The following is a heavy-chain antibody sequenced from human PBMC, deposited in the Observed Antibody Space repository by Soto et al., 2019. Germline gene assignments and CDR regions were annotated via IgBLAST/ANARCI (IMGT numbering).Heavy chain of an antibody. Sequence: QLQLQESGPGLVKPSETLSLTCNVSGGSISSSRSYWAWFRQPPGKELEWIANIFYAGNTYYNPSLKSRVTVSVDTSKNQFSLKLDSVTAADTAVYYCARQAAAPGIDLWFEPWGQGTLVTVSS. D-gene: IGHD6-13*01. CDR2: IFYAGNT. J-gene: IGHJ5*02. CDR3: ARQAAAPGIDLWFEP. V-gene: IGHV4-39*01. CDR1: GGSISSSRSY.